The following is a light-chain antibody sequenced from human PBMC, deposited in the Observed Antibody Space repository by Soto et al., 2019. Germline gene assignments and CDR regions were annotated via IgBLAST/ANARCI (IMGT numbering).Light chain of an antibody. CDR3: LQRSTWPLT. CDR2: DAS. J-gene: IGKJ4*01. Sequence: EIVLTQFPATLSLSPGERATLSCRASQSVSGYLGWYQQRPGQAPRLLIYDASNRATGVPARFSGSGSGTDFTLTISNLEPEDFALYYCLQRSTWPLTFGGGTRVEIK. CDR1: QSVSGY. V-gene: IGKV3-11*01.